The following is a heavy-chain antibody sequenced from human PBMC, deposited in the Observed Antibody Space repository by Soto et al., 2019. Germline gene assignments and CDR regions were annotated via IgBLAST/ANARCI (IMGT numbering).Heavy chain of an antibody. CDR3: ARDFCSGGSCLDY. V-gene: IGHV1-18*01. Sequence: QVPLVQSGAEVKKPGASVKVSCKASGYTITSFGITWVRQAPGQGLEWMGWISGYNGNTNYAQKLQGRVTMTTDTSTSTAYMDLRSLRSDDTAVYYCARDFCSGGSCLDYWGQGTLVTVSS. CDR2: ISGYNGNT. D-gene: IGHD2-15*01. J-gene: IGHJ4*02. CDR1: GYTITSFG.